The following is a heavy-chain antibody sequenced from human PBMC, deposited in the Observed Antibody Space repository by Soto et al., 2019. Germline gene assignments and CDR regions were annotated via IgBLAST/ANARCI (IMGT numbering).Heavy chain of an antibody. D-gene: IGHD1-26*01. J-gene: IGHJ4*02. CDR1: GFTFSNFA. Sequence: QVQLVESGGGVVQTGRSLRLSCAASGFTFSNFAMHWVRQAPGKGLEWVAVISYDGSNNYYADSVKGRFTISRDNSKNTLYLQMNTLRAEDTALYYCARESWGNNYFDYWGQGTLVTVTS. CDR3: ARESWGNNYFDY. CDR2: ISYDGSNN. V-gene: IGHV3-30-3*01.